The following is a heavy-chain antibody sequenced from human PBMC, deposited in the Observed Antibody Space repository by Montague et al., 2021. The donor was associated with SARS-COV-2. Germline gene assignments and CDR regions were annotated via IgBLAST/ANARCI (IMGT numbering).Heavy chain of an antibody. J-gene: IGHJ6*02. CDR1: GGSIDSFY. V-gene: IGHV4-59*01. CDR2: IFHSGRT. CDR3: AGGSYYAYNGYYSVYYYNMDV. Sequence: SETLSLTCTVSGGSIDSFYWSWIRLPPGKGLERIGCIFHSGRTYXNPSLKSRVSMSVDTSKAQVSLRLSLLTAADTAVYYCAGGSYYAYNGYYSVYYYNMDVWGQGTPVTVSS. D-gene: IGHD3-22*01.